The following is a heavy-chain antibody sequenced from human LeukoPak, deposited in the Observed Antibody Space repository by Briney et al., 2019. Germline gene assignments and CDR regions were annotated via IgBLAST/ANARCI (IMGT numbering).Heavy chain of an antibody. J-gene: IGHJ4*02. D-gene: IGHD3-22*01. CDR2: ISGSGGST. CDR3: AKDLSGYYSSFDY. V-gene: IGHV3-23*01. CDR1: GFTFSSYA. Sequence: PGGSLRLSCAASGFTFSSYAMNWVRQAPGKGLEWVSAISGSGGSTYYADSVKGRFTISRDNSKNTLYLQMNSLRAEDTAVYYCAKDLSGYYSSFDYWGQGTLVTVSS.